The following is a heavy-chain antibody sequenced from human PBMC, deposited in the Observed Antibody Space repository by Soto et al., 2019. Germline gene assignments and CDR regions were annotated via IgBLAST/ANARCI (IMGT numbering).Heavy chain of an antibody. J-gene: IGHJ4*02. CDR3: ARHPADAVPADFDY. V-gene: IGHV4-39*01. Sequence: QLQLQESGPGLVKPSETLSLTCTVSGGSISSSSYYWGWIRQPPGKGLDWIGSIYYSGSTYYNPSLKSRVTISVDTSKNQFSLKLSSVTAADTAVYYCARHPADAVPADFDYWGQGTLVTVSS. CDR1: GGSISSSSYY. D-gene: IGHD2-2*01. CDR2: IYYSGST.